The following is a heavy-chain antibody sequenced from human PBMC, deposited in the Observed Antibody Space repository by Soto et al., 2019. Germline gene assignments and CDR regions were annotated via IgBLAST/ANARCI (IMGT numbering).Heavy chain of an antibody. CDR1: GFTFNSYD. Sequence: GESLKISCAASGFTFNSYDMHWVRQVTGKGLEWVSAIGTAGAPYYPGSVKGRFTISRENAKNSLYLQMNSLRDGDTAVYYCARGSTYSGLDVWGQGTTVTVSS. J-gene: IGHJ6*02. V-gene: IGHV3-13*05. CDR2: IGTAGAP. CDR3: ARGSTYSGLDV.